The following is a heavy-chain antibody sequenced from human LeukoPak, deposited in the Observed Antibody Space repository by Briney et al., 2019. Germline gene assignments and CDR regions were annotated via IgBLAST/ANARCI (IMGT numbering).Heavy chain of an antibody. D-gene: IGHD3-22*01. J-gene: IGHJ4*02. CDR1: GGSISSSSYY. CDR2: IYYSGST. Sequence: SETLSLTCTVSGGSISSSSYYWGWIRQPPGKGLEWIGSIYYSGSTYYNSSLKSRVTISVDTSKNQFSLKLSSVTAADTAVYYCARERATAMVKVYYDSSGYPDYWGQGTLVTVSS. V-gene: IGHV4-39*07. CDR3: ARERATAMVKVYYDSSGYPDY.